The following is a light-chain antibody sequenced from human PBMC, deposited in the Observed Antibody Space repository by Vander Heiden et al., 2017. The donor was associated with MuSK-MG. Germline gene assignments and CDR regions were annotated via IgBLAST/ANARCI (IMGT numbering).Light chain of an antibody. CDR2: SNN. CDR3: AAWDDSLNGRV. V-gene: IGLV1-44*01. J-gene: IGLJ2*01. Sequence: QSVLTQPPSASGTPGQRVTISCSGSSSNIGSNTVNWYQQRPGTAPKRLIYSNNQRPSGVPDRFSGSKSGTSASLAISGLQSEDEADYYCAAWDDSLNGRVFGGGTKLTVL. CDR1: SSNIGSNT.